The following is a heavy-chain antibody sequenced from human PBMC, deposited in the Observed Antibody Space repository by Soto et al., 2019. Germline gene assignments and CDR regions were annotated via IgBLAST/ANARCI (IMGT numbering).Heavy chain of an antibody. CDR2: IIPIFGTA. CDR3: ARGLNSSSWYLYSFGY. J-gene: IGHJ4*02. CDR1: GGTFSSYA. D-gene: IGHD6-13*01. V-gene: IGHV1-69*13. Sequence: SVKVSCKASGGTFSSYAISWVRQAPGQGLEWMGGIIPIFGTANYAQKFQGRVTITADESTSTAYMELSSLRSEDTAVYYCARGLNSSSWYLYSFGYWGQGTLVTVSS.